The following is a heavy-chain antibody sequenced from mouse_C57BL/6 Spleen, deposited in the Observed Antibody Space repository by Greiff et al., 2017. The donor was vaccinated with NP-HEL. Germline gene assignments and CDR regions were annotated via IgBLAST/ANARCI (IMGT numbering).Heavy chain of an antibody. J-gene: IGHJ2*01. CDR2: INPNNGGT. Sequence: VQLQQSGPELVKPGASVKIPCKASGYTFTDYNMDWVKQSHGKSLEWIGDINPNNGGTIYNQKFKGKATLTVDKSSSTAYMELRSLTSEDTAVYYCARRHYYGSRGYFDYWGQGTTLTVSA. D-gene: IGHD1-1*01. CDR1: GYTFTDYN. CDR3: ARRHYYGSRGYFDY. V-gene: IGHV1-18*01.